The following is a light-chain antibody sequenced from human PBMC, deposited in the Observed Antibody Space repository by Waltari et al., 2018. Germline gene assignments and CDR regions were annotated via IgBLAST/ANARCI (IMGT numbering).Light chain of an antibody. CDR3: QQSYSTPYT. CDR2: AAS. CDR1: QSISSY. Sequence: DMQMTQYPSSLSASVGDRVTITCRASQSISSYLTWYQQKPGQAPKLLIYAASSLQSGVPSRFSGSGSGTDFTLTISSLQPDDFATYYCQQSYSTPYTFGQGTKLEIK. V-gene: IGKV1-39*01. J-gene: IGKJ2*01.